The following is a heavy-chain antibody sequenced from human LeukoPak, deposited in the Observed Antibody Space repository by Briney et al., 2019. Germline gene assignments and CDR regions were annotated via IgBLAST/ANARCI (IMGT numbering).Heavy chain of an antibody. J-gene: IGHJ5*02. CDR1: GGSINRSSSY. CDR2: VFYSGKT. V-gene: IGHV4-39*07. CDR3: ARDARPLLSKSKNWFDP. Sequence: SETLSLTCSVSGGSINRSSSYWGWLRQPPGKGLEWIGSVFYSGKTYYNTSLQSRVTISVDTSKNRFSLKLTSVNAADTAVYYCARDARPLLSKSKNWFDPWGQGTLVTVSS.